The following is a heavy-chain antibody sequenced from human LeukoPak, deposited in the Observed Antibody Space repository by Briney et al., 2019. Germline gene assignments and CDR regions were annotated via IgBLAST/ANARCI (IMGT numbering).Heavy chain of an antibody. D-gene: IGHD4-17*01. CDR1: GGSFGGYY. CDR3: AREVDYGDYPNWFDP. V-gene: IGHV4-34*01. J-gene: IGHJ5*02. CDR2: INHSGST. Sequence: SETLSLTCAVYGGSFGGYYWSWIRQPPGKGLEWIGEINHSGSTNYNPSLKSRVTISVDTSKNQFSLKLSSVTAADTAVYYCAREVDYGDYPNWFDPWGQGTLVTVSS.